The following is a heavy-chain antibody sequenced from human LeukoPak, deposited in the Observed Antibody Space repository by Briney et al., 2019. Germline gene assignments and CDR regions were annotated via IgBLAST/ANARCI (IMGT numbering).Heavy chain of an antibody. CDR1: GFTFSSYA. Sequence: GGSLRLSCAASGFTFSSYAMHWVRQAPGKGLEWVAVISYDGSNKYYADSVKGRFTISRDNSKNTLYLKMNSMRAEDTSVYYCARGDYYDSSGYYYHYNWFDPWGQGTLVTVSS. CDR3: ARGDYYDSSGYYYHYNWFDP. CDR2: ISYDGSNK. V-gene: IGHV3-30-3*01. D-gene: IGHD3-22*01. J-gene: IGHJ5*02.